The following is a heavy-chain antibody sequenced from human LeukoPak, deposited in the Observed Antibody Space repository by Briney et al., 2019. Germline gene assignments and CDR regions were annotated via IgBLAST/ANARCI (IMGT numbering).Heavy chain of an antibody. Sequence: EASVKVSCKASGGTFSSYAISWVRQAPGQGLEWMGGVTPMFGTANYAQKFQGRVTITADESTSTAYMELSSLRSEDTAVYYCVRDGSYYDNSGYYYLYWGQGTLVTVSS. CDR2: VTPMFGTA. V-gene: IGHV1-69*13. CDR1: GGTFSSYA. CDR3: VRDGSYYDNSGYYYLY. D-gene: IGHD3-22*01. J-gene: IGHJ4*02.